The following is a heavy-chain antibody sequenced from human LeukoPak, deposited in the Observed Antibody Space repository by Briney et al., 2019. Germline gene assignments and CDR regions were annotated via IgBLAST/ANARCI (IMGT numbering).Heavy chain of an antibody. CDR1: GGSFSGYY. V-gene: IGHV3-53*01. J-gene: IGHJ2*01. CDR3: ARASGGYFDL. D-gene: IGHD3-10*01. CDR2: IYSGGST. Sequence: PSETLSLTCAVYGGSFSGYYWSWIRQAPGKGLEWVSVIYSGGSTYYADSVKGRFTISRDNSKNTLYLQMHSLRAEDTAVYYCARASGGYFDLWGRGTLVTVSS.